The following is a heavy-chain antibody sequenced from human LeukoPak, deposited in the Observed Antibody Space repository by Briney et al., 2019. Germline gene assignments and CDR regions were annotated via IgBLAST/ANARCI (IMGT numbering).Heavy chain of an antibody. V-gene: IGHV1-24*01. CDR3: ATGGAAAGLNWFDP. D-gene: IGHD6-13*01. Sequence: GASGKVSCKVSGYTLTELSMHWVRQAPGKGLEWMGGFDPEDGETIYAQKFQGRVTMTEDTSTDTAYMELSSLRSEDTAVYYCATGGAAAGLNWFDPWGQGTLVTVSS. J-gene: IGHJ5*02. CDR2: FDPEDGET. CDR1: GYTLTELS.